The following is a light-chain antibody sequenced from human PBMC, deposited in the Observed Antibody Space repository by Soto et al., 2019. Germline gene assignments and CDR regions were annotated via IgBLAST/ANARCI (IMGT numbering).Light chain of an antibody. CDR1: QSVSSSY. V-gene: IGKV3-20*01. CDR2: GAS. CDR3: QQYGSSHS. J-gene: IGKJ2*01. Sequence: EIVLTQSPGTLSLSPGERATLSCRASQSVSSSYLAWYQQKPGQAPRLLIYGASGRATGIPDRFSGSGSGAAISLTTSRLEPEDFAVYYCQQYGSSHSFGQGTKVEIK.